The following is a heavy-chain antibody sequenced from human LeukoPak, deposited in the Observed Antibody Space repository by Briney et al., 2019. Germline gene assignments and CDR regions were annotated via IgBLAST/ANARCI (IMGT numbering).Heavy chain of an antibody. V-gene: IGHV4-34*01. D-gene: IGHD5-18*01. Sequence: SETLSLTCAVYGGSFSGYYWSWIRQPPGKGLEWIGEINHSGSTNYNPSLKSRVTISVDTSKNQFSPKLSSVTAADTAVYYCARGRGYGEIPRNYYYYYMDVWGKGTTVTVSS. CDR1: GGSFSGYY. J-gene: IGHJ6*03. CDR3: ARGRGYGEIPRNYYYYYMDV. CDR2: INHSGST.